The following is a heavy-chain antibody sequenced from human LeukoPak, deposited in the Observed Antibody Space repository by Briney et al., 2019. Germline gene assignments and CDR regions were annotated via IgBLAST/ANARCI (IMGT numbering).Heavy chain of an antibody. D-gene: IGHD2/OR15-2a*01. CDR2: ITDSGSNT. Sequence: GGSLRLSCAASGFTFRNYAMSWVRQAPGKGLECVSYITDSGSNTYYADSVKGRFTISRDNSKNTLYLQMNSLTAEDTAVYYCAKDDIIKNWWGQGTLVTVSS. J-gene: IGHJ4*02. CDR3: AKDDIIKNW. CDR1: GFTFRNYA. V-gene: IGHV3-23*01.